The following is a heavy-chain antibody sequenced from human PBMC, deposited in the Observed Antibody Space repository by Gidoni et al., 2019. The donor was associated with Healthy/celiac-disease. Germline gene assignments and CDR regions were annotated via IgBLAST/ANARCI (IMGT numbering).Heavy chain of an antibody. V-gene: IGHV3-13*04. CDR2: MGTAGET. Sequence: EVQLVESGGGLVQPGGSLRLSCAASGLTLSSYDMHWVSQAPGKVLEWVSAMGTAGETYYQGSVKGLFTISRENAKNALYRQMNSLRAGDTAVYYCARDRVATGGMDVWGQGTTVTVS. D-gene: IGHD2-15*01. J-gene: IGHJ6*02. CDR1: GLTLSSYD. CDR3: ARDRVATGGMDV.